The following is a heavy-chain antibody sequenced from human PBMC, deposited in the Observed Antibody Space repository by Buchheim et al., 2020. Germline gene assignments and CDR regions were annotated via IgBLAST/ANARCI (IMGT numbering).Heavy chain of an antibody. J-gene: IGHJ6*02. CDR2: IYDSGST. CDR1: GGSISSSTYY. D-gene: IGHD3-3*01. CDR3: AGSRNDFWSGYPTYYYYGMDV. Sequence: QLQLQESGPGLVKPSETLSLTCTVSGGSISSSTYYWGWIRQPPGKGLECIGSIYDSGSTYYNPSLKSRVTISVDTSKNQFYLKLTSVTAADTAVYYCAGSRNDFWSGYPTYYYYGMDVWGQGTT. V-gene: IGHV4-39*01.